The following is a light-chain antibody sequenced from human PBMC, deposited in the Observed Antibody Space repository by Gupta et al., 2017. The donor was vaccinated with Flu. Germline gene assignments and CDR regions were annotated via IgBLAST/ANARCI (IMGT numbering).Light chain of an antibody. V-gene: IGLV2-14*03. Sequence: SITISCSGTSSDIGTYIYVSWYQQHPGKAPKLLVYEVTKRPSGISNRFSASKSGNTASLTISGLQSEDEADYYCTSYAANNNWVFGGGTKLKVL. J-gene: IGLJ3*02. CDR1: SSDIGTYIY. CDR3: TSYAANNNWV. CDR2: EVT.